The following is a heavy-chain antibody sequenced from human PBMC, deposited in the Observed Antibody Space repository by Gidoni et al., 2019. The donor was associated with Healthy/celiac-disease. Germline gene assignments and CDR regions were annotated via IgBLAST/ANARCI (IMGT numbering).Heavy chain of an antibody. Sequence: EVQLVESGGGLVTPGGSLRLSCAAPGFTFSSYSMNWVRQAPGKGLEWVSSISSSSSYIYYADSVKGRFTISRDNAKNSLYLQMNSLRAEDTAVYYCARDPSSQGFYGDGGDWGQGTLVTVSS. CDR2: ISSSSSYI. V-gene: IGHV3-21*01. CDR3: ARDPSSQGFYGDGGD. CDR1: GFTFSSYS. D-gene: IGHD4-17*01. J-gene: IGHJ4*02.